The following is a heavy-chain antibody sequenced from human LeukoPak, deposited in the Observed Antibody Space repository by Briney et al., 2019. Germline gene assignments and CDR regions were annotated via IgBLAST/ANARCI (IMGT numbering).Heavy chain of an antibody. CDR2: FDPEDGET. J-gene: IGHJ4*02. Sequence: GFDPEDGETIYAQKFQGRVTMTEDTSTDTAYMELSSLRSEDTAVYYCATGGSGWYNFDYWGQGTLVTVSS. V-gene: IGHV1-24*01. D-gene: IGHD6-19*01. CDR3: ATGGSGWYNFDY.